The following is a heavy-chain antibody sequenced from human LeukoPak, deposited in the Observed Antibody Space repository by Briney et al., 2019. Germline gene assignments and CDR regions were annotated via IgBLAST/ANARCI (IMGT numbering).Heavy chain of an antibody. Sequence: PGGSLRLSCAASGFTFSSYAMHWVRQAPGKGLEYVSAISSNGGSTYYANSVKGRFTISRDNSKNTLYLQMGSLRAEDMAVYYCARGYGWSSSWYPDYYYYYMDVWGKGTTVTVSS. D-gene: IGHD6-13*01. CDR3: ARGYGWSSSWYPDYYYYYMDV. CDR1: GFTFSSYA. CDR2: ISSNGGST. J-gene: IGHJ6*03. V-gene: IGHV3-64*01.